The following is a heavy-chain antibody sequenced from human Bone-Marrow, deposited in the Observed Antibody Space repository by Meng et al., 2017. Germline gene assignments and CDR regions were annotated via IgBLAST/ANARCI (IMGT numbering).Heavy chain of an antibody. CDR3: ASWIYSCGWQ. CDR2: IYHGGAT. CDR1: GGSISSIDW. Sequence: VARLESGPGLVKPSCTLSLTCVVSGGSISSIDWWSWVRQPPGKGLEWIGEIYHGGATNYNPSLKSRVTIAIDKSKNQFSLKLSSVTAADTAVYYCASWIYSCGWQWGQGALVTVSS. V-gene: IGHV4-4*02. J-gene: IGHJ4*02. D-gene: IGHD6-19*01.